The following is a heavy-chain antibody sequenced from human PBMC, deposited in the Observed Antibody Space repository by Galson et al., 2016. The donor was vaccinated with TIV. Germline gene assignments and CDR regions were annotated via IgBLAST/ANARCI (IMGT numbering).Heavy chain of an antibody. CDR1: GGSISSGTNY. J-gene: IGHJ4*02. CDR3: ARRSSRLGSPFDS. Sequence: TLSLTCSVSGGSISSGTNYWTWIRQPAGKRPEWIGYIFTSGSTDDNPSLNRRVTISQDTSQNQFSLKLRSVTAADTAVYYCARRSSRLGSPFDSWGQGILVTVSS. V-gene: IGHV4-61*09. D-gene: IGHD4-11*01. CDR2: IFTSGST.